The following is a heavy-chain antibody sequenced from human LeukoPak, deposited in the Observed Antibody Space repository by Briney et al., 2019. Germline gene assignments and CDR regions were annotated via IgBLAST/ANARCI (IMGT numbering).Heavy chain of an antibody. CDR1: GFTFSSYA. CDR2: ISGSGGST. J-gene: IGHJ6*02. Sequence: GGSLRLSCAASGFTFSSYAMSWVRQAPGKGLEWVSAISGSGGSTYYADSVKGRFTISRDNSKNTLYLQMNSLRAEDTAVYYCARGYSYGTSRYYYGMDVWGQGTTVTVSS. V-gene: IGHV3-23*01. D-gene: IGHD5-18*01. CDR3: ARGYSYGTSRYYYGMDV.